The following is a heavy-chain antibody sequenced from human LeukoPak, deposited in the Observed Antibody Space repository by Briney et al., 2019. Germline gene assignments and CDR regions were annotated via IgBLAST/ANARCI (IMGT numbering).Heavy chain of an antibody. Sequence: GGSLRLSCAASGFTFSSYAMSWVRQAPGKGLEWVSAISGSGGSTYYADSVKGRFTISRDNSKNTLYLQMNSLRAEDTAVYYCARVQVWGSHRSKEYYGMDVWGQGTTVTVSS. CDR1: GFTFSSYA. V-gene: IGHV3-23*01. CDR2: ISGSGGST. J-gene: IGHJ6*02. D-gene: IGHD3-16*02. CDR3: ARVQVWGSHRSKEYYGMDV.